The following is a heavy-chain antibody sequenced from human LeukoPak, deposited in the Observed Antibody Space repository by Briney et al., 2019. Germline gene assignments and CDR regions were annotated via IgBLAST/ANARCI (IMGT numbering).Heavy chain of an antibody. CDR2: ISSSGSTI. V-gene: IGHV3-48*03. J-gene: IGHJ6*02. Sequence: PGGSLRLSCAASGFTFSSYEMNWVRQAPGKGLEWVSYISSSGSTIYYADSVKGRFTISRDNAKNSLYLQMNSLRAEDTAVYYCAREGYYDILTGYFGPTYYYYGMDVWGQGTTVTVSS. D-gene: IGHD3-9*01. CDR3: AREGYYDILTGYFGPTYYYYGMDV. CDR1: GFTFSSYE.